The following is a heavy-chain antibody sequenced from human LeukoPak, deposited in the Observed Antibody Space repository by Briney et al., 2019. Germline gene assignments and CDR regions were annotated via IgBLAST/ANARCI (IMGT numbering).Heavy chain of an antibody. D-gene: IGHD6-19*01. V-gene: IGHV3-64*01. Sequence: GGSLRLSCAASGFPFSNYWMHWVRQAPGKGLEYVSTISPDGGTTFYANSVKGRITISRDNSKNTLYLQMGSLRAEDMAVYYCAKDRHGGWSFDYWGQGTLVTVSS. CDR1: GFPFSNYW. J-gene: IGHJ4*02. CDR3: AKDRHGGWSFDY. CDR2: ISPDGGTT.